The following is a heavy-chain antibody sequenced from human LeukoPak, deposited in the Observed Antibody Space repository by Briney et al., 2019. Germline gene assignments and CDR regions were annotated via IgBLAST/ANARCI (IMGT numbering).Heavy chain of an antibody. CDR1: GGSISSYY. V-gene: IGHV4-59*01. CDR3: ARQDFFDSSGYLGVNY. J-gene: IGHJ4*02. D-gene: IGHD3-22*01. CDR2: IDYTEST. Sequence: SETLSLTCTVSGGSISSYYWSWIRQPPGKGLEWIGYIDYTESTNYNPSLMSRVTISLDTSKNQFSLKLSSVTASDTAVYYCARQDFFDSSGYLGVNYWGQGALVTVSS.